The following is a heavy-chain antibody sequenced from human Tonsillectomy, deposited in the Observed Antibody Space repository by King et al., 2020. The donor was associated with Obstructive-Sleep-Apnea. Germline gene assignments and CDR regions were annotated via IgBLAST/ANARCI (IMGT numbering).Heavy chain of an antibody. CDR3: ARDLGRELRRTYYYYYGMDV. Sequence: EVQLVESGGGLVKPGGSLRLSCAASGFTFSTYSMNWVRQAPGKGLEWVSSISSSSTYIYYAGSMKGRVTISRDNAKNSLYLQMNSLRAEDTAVYYCARDLGRELRRTYYYYYGMDVWGQGTAVTVSS. CDR2: ISSSSTYI. D-gene: IGHD1-26*01. V-gene: IGHV3-21*06. J-gene: IGHJ6*02. CDR1: GFTFSTYS.